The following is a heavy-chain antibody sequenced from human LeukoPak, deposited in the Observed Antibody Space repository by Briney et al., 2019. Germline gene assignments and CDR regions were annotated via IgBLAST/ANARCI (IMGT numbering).Heavy chain of an antibody. CDR1: GFTFIDYD. V-gene: IGHV3-13*01. Sequence: GGSLRLSCAASGFTFIDYDMYWVRQVIGKGLEEVSAIGIRGDTHYSGSVKGRFTISRENAESSLYLQMNSLRAEDTAVYYCARGGIQVSGIDEFDYWGQGTLVTVSS. J-gene: IGHJ4*02. D-gene: IGHD6-19*01. CDR2: IGIRGDT. CDR3: ARGGIQVSGIDEFDY.